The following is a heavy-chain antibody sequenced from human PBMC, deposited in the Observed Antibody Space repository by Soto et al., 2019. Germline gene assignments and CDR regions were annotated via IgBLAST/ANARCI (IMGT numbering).Heavy chain of an antibody. CDR1: GFTFSSYG. J-gene: IGHJ5*02. D-gene: IGHD3-22*01. CDR2: ISYDGSNK. CDR3: AKDHDRTAASPFDP. Sequence: QVQLVESGGGVVQPGRSLRLSCAASGFTFSSYGMHWVRQAPGKGLEWVAVISYDGSNKYYADSVKGRFTISRDNSKNTLYLQMNSLRAEDTAVYYCAKDHDRTAASPFDPWGQGTLVTVSS. V-gene: IGHV3-30*18.